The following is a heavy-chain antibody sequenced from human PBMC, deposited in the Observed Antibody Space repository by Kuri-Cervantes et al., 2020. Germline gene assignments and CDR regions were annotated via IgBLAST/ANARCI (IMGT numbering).Heavy chain of an antibody. CDR1: GFTFSSYG. Sequence: LSLTCAASGFTFSSYGMHWVRQAPGKGLEWVAVISYDGSNKYYADSVKGRFTISRDNSKNTLYLQMNSLRAEDTAVYYCAKGFGKTGHYYHGMDVWGQGTTVTVSS. J-gene: IGHJ6*02. V-gene: IGHV3-30*18. D-gene: IGHD3-16*01. CDR2: ISYDGSNK. CDR3: AKGFGKTGHYYHGMDV.